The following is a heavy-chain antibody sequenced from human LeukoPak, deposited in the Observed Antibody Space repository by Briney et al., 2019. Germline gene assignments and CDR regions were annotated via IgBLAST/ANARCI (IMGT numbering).Heavy chain of an antibody. CDR1: GGSISSSSYY. V-gene: IGHV4-39*07. CDR2: IYYSGST. D-gene: IGHD4-11*01. CDR3: AREVFDDYSNYWDY. J-gene: IGHJ4*02. Sequence: PSEALSLTCTVSGGSISSSSYYWGWIRQPPGKGLEWIGSIYYSGSTYYNPSLKSRVTISVDTSKNQFSLKLSSVTAADTAVYYCAREVFDDYSNYWDYWGQGTLVTVSS.